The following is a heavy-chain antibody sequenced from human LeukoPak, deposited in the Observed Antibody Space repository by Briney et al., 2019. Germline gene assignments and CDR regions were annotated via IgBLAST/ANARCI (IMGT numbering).Heavy chain of an antibody. D-gene: IGHD3-10*01. V-gene: IGHV3-7*01. CDR3: XXXLIHYYASGAKT. CDR1: GFTFSSYW. Sequence: GGSLRLSCAASGFTFSSYWMSWVRQAPGKGLEWVANIKQDGSEKYYVDSVKGRFTISRDNAKNSLYLQMNSLRAEDTAVYYXXXXLIHYYASGAKTWGQGTLVTVSS. CDR2: IKQDGSEK. J-gene: IGHJ5*02.